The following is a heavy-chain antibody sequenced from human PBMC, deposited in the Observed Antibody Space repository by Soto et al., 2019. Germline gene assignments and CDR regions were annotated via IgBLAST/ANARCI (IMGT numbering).Heavy chain of an antibody. J-gene: IGHJ3*02. CDR1: GFTVSSNY. Sequence: GGSLRLSCAASGFTVSSNYMSWVRQAPGKGLEWVSVIYSGGSTYYADSVKGRFTISRDNSKNTLYIQMNSLRAEDTAVYYCARDRPGYQRGAFDIWGQGTMVTVSS. V-gene: IGHV3-66*01. CDR3: ARDRPGYQRGAFDI. CDR2: IYSGGST. D-gene: IGHD2-2*01.